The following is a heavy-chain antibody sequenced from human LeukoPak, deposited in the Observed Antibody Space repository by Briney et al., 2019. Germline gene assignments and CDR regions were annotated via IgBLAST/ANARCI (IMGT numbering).Heavy chain of an antibody. CDR3: ATSSTWPPGWDY. D-gene: IGHD6-13*01. V-gene: IGHV3-48*03. CDR1: GFTFSSYE. J-gene: IGHJ4*02. Sequence: GGSLRLSCAASGFTFSSYEMNWVRQAPGKGLEWVSYISSSGSTIYYADSVKGRFTVSRDNAKNSLYLQMNSLRAEDTAVYYCATSSTWPPGWDYWGQGTRVTVSS. CDR2: ISSSGSTI.